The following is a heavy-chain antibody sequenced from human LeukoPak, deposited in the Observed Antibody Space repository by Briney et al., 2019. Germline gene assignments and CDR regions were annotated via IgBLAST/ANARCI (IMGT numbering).Heavy chain of an antibody. CDR3: ARADHILTGSRYGMDV. CDR1: GASISDYY. V-gene: IGHV4-59*08. J-gene: IGHJ6*02. D-gene: IGHD3-9*01. Sequence: KPSETLSLTCTVSGASISDYYWSWIRQPPGKALEWIGNIYYSGSTNYNPSLKSRVTISVDTSKNQFSLKLSSVTAADTAVYYCARADHILTGSRYGMDVWGQGTTVTVSS. CDR2: IYYSGST.